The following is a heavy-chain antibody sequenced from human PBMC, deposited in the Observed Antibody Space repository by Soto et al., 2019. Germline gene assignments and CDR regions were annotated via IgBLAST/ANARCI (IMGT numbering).Heavy chain of an antibody. CDR1: GLILRTGG. J-gene: IGHJ4*02. Sequence: LWCGASGLILRTGGLHWFRQAPGKGLVWVSRMNSDGSSITYADSVKGRFTISRDSAKNTMYLQLHCLRFEDTAVYYCARGVVGASFLLDYWGQGT. CDR2: MNSDGSSI. V-gene: IGHV3-74*01. CDR3: ARGVVGASFLLDY. D-gene: IGHD1-26*01.